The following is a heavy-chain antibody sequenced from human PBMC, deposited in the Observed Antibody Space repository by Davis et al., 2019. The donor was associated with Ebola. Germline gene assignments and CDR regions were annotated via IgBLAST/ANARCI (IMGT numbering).Heavy chain of an antibody. V-gene: IGHV4-4*08. J-gene: IGHJ4*02. CDR2: FYRGGSS. CDR1: GGSISTYY. CDR3: ARDTNPVAY. Sequence: SETLSLTCTVSGGSISTYYWNWIRQTPGKGLEWIGYFYRGGSSKYNPSLQRRVTISADTSKNQFSLELRSVTAADTAVYFCARDTNPVAYWGQGSLVTVSS. D-gene: IGHD3-3*01.